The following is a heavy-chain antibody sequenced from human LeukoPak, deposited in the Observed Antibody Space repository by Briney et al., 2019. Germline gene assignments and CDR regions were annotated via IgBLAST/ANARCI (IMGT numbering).Heavy chain of an antibody. Sequence: ASVKVSFKDTGYTFTDYYLHWGRQAPGHGLEWMGWINPKTGVTKYAQNFQGTVTMTRDTSSSTAYMEVSRLRSDDTAVCYCARDLARYSLDLYYWGQGTLVTVSS. J-gene: IGHJ4*02. CDR2: INPKTGVT. CDR3: ARDLARYSLDLYY. CDR1: GYTFTDYY. V-gene: IGHV1-2*02. D-gene: IGHD1-26*01.